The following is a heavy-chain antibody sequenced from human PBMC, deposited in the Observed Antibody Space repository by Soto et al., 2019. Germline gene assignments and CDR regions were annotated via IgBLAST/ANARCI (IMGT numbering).Heavy chain of an antibody. CDR1: GGTFSSYT. CDR2: IIPILGIA. D-gene: IGHD3-22*01. Sequence: QVQLVQSGAEVKKPGSSVKVSCKASGGTFSSYTISWVRQAPGQGLEWMGRIIPILGIANYAQKFQGRVTITADKSTSTAYMELSSLRSEDTAVYYCARVQDYYDSSGYYVSAFDIWGQGTMVTVSS. V-gene: IGHV1-69*02. CDR3: ARVQDYYDSSGYYVSAFDI. J-gene: IGHJ3*02.